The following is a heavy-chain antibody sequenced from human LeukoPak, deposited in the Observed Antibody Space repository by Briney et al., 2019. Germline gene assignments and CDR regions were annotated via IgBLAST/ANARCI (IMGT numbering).Heavy chain of an antibody. J-gene: IGHJ4*02. D-gene: IGHD3-22*01. Sequence: ASVKVSCKASGYTFSGYYMHWVRQAPGQGLEWMGWINPNNSGTNYAQKFQGRVTMTRDTSISTAYMELSRLRSDDTAVYYCARGLLYYETSYWGQGTLVTVSS. V-gene: IGHV1-2*02. CDR3: ARGLLYYETSY. CDR1: GYTFSGYY. CDR2: INPNNSGT.